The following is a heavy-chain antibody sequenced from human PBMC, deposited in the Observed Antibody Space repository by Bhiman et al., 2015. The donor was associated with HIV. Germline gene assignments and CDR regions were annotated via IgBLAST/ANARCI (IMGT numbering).Heavy chain of an antibody. CDR2: ISSSSSYI. J-gene: IGHJ4*02. CDR3: AREPGGTTEGRFDY. Sequence: EVQLVESGGGLVKPGGFLRLSCAASGFTFSSYTMNWVRQAPGKGLEWVSSISSSSSYIYYADSVKGRFTISRDNAKNSLSLQMNSLRAEDTAVYYCAREPGGTTEGRFDYWGQGTLVTVPS. D-gene: IGHD1-7*01. CDR1: GFTFSSYT. V-gene: IGHV3-21*03.